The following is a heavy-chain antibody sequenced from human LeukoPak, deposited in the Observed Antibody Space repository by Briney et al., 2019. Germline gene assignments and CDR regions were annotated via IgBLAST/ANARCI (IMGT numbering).Heavy chain of an antibody. D-gene: IGHD3-10*01. V-gene: IGHV1-2*02. Sequence: GASVKVSCKASGYTFTNSYMHWVRQAPGQGLEWVGWINLNNGGTNHAQKSQGRVTMTSDTSIRTAYMEVNSLRFDDTAVYYWAKTAGGSGRWGDNWFDPWGQGNLVTGSS. J-gene: IGHJ5*02. CDR1: GYTFTNSY. CDR2: INLNNGGT. CDR3: AKTAGGSGRWGDNWFDP.